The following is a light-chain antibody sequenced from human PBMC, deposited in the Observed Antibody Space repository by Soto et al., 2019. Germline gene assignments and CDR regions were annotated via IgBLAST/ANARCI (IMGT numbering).Light chain of an antibody. J-gene: IGKJ1*01. CDR3: QQYQRYWT. Sequence: VHLTQSPSTPSASVGDTVTITCRASQGITGWLAWYQQKPGKAPKLLIFDASTLESGVPPRFTGSGSGTEFTLSISNLQPDDFATYYCQQYQRYWTFGHGTNVDIK. V-gene: IGKV1-5*01. CDR1: QGITGW. CDR2: DAS.